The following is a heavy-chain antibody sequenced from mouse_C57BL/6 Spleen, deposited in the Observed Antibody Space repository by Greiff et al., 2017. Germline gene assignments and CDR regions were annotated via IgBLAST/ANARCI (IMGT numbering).Heavy chain of an antibody. J-gene: IGHJ1*03. D-gene: IGHD2-5*01. V-gene: IGHV1-47*01. CDR1: GYTFTTYP. Sequence: QVQLKESGAELVKPGASVKMSCKASGYTFTTYPIEWMKQNHGKSLEWIGNFHPYNDDTKYNEKFKGKATLTVEKSSSTVYLELSRLTSDDSAVYYCERGGVYSNLWDFDVWGTGTTVTVSS. CDR3: ERGGVYSNLWDFDV. CDR2: FHPYNDDT.